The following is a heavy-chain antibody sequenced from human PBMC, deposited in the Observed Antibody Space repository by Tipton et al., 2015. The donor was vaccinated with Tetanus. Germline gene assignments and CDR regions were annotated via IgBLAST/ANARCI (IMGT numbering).Heavy chain of an antibody. CDR3: AREADCSGGSCFSGDFDN. J-gene: IGHJ4*02. CDR1: GFIFSSYG. Sequence: TASGFIFSSYGIHWVRQAPGKGLERVAVSWYDGTDQYYADSVKGRFTLSRDNSKNTLYLQMNSLRAEDTALYYCAREADCSGGSCFSGDFDNWGQGTQVTVSS. V-gene: IGHV3-33*01. D-gene: IGHD2-15*01. CDR2: SWYDGTDQ.